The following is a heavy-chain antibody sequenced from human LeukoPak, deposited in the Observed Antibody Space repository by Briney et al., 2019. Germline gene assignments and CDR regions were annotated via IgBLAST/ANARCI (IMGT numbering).Heavy chain of an antibody. CDR3: AREARFGELSLNY. D-gene: IGHD3-10*01. CDR1: GLIASDDY. CDR2: IYSGGST. J-gene: IGHJ4*02. Sequence: GGSLRLSCAASGLIASDDYMSWVRQAPGKGLEWVSVIYSGGSTYYADSVKGRFTISRDNAKNSLYLQMNSLRVEDTAVYYCAREARFGELSLNYWGQGTPVTVS. V-gene: IGHV3-66*01.